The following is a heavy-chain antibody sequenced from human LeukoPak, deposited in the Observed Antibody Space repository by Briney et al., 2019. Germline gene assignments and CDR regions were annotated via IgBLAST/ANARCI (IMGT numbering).Heavy chain of an antibody. J-gene: IGHJ4*02. V-gene: IGHV3-21*01. CDR3: ARLVGAKGSDY. Sequence: PGGSLRLSCAASGFTFSSYRMNWVRQAPGKGLEWVSSISSSSSYIYYADSVKGRFTISRDDAKNSLYLQMNSLRAEDTAVYYCARLVGAKGSDYWGQGTLVTVSS. D-gene: IGHD1-26*01. CDR2: ISSSSSYI. CDR1: GFTFSSYR.